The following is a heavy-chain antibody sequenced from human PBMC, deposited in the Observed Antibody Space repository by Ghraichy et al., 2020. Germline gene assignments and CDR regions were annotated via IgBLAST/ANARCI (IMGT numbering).Heavy chain of an antibody. CDR2: ISYDGSNK. CDR3: ARDQRELLTLLWFGGFDY. V-gene: IGHV3-30*04. CDR1: GFTFSSHA. D-gene: IGHD3-10*01. Sequence: GESLNISCAASGFTFSSHAMHWVRQAPGKGLEWVAVISYDGSNKYYADSVKGRFTISRDNSKNTTYLQMNSLRRDDTAIYYCARDQRELLTLLWFGGFDYWGQGTLVTVSS. J-gene: IGHJ4*02.